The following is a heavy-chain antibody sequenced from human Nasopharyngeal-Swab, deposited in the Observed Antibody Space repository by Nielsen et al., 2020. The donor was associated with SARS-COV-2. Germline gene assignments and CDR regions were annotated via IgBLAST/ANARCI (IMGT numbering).Heavy chain of an antibody. CDR2: IYYSGST. J-gene: IGHJ3*02. CDR3: AILPGRPITIFGVVDAFDI. Sequence: SETLSLTCTVSGGSISSSSYYWGWIRQPPGKGLEWIGSIYYSGSTYYNPSLKSRVTISVDTSKNQFSLKLSSVTAADTAVYYCAILPGRPITIFGVVDAFDIRGQGTMVTVSS. CDR1: GGSISSSSYY. D-gene: IGHD3-3*01. V-gene: IGHV4-39*01.